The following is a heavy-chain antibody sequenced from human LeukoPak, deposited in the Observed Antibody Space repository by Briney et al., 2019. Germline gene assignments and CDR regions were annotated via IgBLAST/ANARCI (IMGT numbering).Heavy chain of an antibody. CDR1: GFTFGRSA. V-gene: IGHV3-23*01. Sequence: GGSLRLSCEASGFTFGRSAMTWVRQTPRKGLEWFSSISSSGNTYYADSVKGRFTISRDNSKNLVNLQMNSLRAEDTAIYYCVKGRMSEDGLDFWGQGSLVTVSS. J-gene: IGHJ4*02. CDR3: VKGRMSEDGLDF. CDR2: ISSSGNT. D-gene: IGHD5-24*01.